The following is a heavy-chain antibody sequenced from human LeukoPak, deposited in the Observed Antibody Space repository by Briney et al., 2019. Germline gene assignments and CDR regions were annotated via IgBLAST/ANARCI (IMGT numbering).Heavy chain of an antibody. J-gene: IGHJ4*02. CDR1: GDTFTSYG. CDR3: ARGQALRFLEWLFLDY. CDR2: ISAYNGNT. Sequence: ASVKVSCKASGDTFTSYGISWVRQAPGQGLEWMGWISAYNGNTNYAQKLQGRVTMTTDTSTSTAYMELRSLRSDDTAVYYCARGQALRFLEWLFLDYWGQGTLVTVSS. V-gene: IGHV1-18*01. D-gene: IGHD3-3*01.